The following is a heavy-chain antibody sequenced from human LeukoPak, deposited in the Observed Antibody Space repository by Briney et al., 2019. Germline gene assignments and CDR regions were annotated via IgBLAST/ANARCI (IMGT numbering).Heavy chain of an antibody. V-gene: IGHV3-43*01. CDR1: GFTFDRHT. D-gene: IGHD3-3*01. J-gene: IGHJ6*02. Sequence: PGGSLRLSCAASGFTFDRHTMHWVRQPPGKGPECVSLIGWDGTNIDYADSVKGRFTISRDNSKNFVYLQMHSLRTEDTALYYCTKDMEWGMDVWGQGTTVIVSS. CDR3: TKDMEWGMDV. CDR2: IGWDGTNI.